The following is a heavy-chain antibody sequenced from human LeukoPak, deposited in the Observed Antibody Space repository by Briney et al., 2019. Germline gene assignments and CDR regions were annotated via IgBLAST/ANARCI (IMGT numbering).Heavy chain of an antibody. J-gene: IGHJ4*02. D-gene: IGHD2/OR15-2a*01. CDR1: GLTFSSLA. CDR2: ISYDGTYA. V-gene: IGHV3-30*04. CDR3: ATESSLSN. Sequence: GGSLRLSCAAYGLTFSSLAMDWVRQAPGKGLEWVGDISYDGTYASYAASVRGRFTISRDNSKSTLYLQLNSLRTEDTAVYYCATESSLSNWGLGTLVTVSS.